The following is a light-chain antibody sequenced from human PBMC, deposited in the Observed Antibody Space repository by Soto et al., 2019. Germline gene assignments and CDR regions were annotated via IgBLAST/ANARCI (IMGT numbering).Light chain of an antibody. CDR2: WAS. V-gene: IGKV4-1*01. Sequence: DIVMTQSPDSLAVSLGERATINCKSSQSVLYSSNNKNYLAWYQQKPGQPPKLLIYWASTRESGVPDRFSGSGSXTDFTLTISSLQAEDVAVYYCQQYYRPWTFGQGTKVEIK. CDR1: QSVLYSSNNKNY. J-gene: IGKJ1*01. CDR3: QQYYRPWT.